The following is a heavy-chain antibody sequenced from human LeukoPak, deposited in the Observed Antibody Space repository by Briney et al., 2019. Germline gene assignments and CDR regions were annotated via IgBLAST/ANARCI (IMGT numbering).Heavy chain of an antibody. CDR3: AREELWFGELSCLDY. CDR1: GYTSTGYY. Sequence: ASVKVSCKASGYTSTGYYMHWVRQAPGQGLEWMGWIDPNSGGTNYAQKFQGRVTMTRDTSISTAYMELSRLRSDDTAVHYCAREELWFGELSCLDYWGQGILVTVSS. D-gene: IGHD3-10*01. CDR2: IDPNSGGT. V-gene: IGHV1-2*02. J-gene: IGHJ4*02.